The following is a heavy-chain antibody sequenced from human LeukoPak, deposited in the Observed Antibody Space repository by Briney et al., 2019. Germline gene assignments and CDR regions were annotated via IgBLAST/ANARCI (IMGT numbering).Heavy chain of an antibody. CDR1: GFTYSSYW. Sequence: GGSLRLSCAASGFTYSSYWMSWVRQAPGKGLEWVANIKQDGSEKYYEDSVKGRFTISRDNAKNSLYLQMNSLRAEDTAVYYCARDWRGGSLLDWGQGTLVTVSS. CDR3: ARDWRGGSLLD. V-gene: IGHV3-7*01. D-gene: IGHD1-26*01. CDR2: IKQDGSEK. J-gene: IGHJ4*02.